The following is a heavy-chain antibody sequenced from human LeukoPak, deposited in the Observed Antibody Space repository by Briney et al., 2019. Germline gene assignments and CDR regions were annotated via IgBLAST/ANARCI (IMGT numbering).Heavy chain of an antibody. CDR2: IYYSGRT. Sequence: SETMSLTCTVSGGSISSYYWSWIRQPPGKGLEWIGYIYYSGRTNYNPSLKSRVTISVDTSKNQFSLKLSSVTAADTAVYYCARLSGDDFWSGYTYYFDYWGQGTLVTVSS. J-gene: IGHJ4*02. CDR1: GGSISSYY. D-gene: IGHD3-3*01. V-gene: IGHV4-59*08. CDR3: ARLSGDDFWSGYTYYFDY.